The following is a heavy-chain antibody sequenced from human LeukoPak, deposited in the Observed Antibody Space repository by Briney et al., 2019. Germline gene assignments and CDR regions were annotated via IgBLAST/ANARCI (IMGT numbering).Heavy chain of an antibody. V-gene: IGHV3-48*01. CDR2: ISSSSRTI. CDR3: AGMTTVVTGFGY. CDR1: EFTFSSHS. J-gene: IGHJ4*02. Sequence: GGSLRLSCAASEFTFSSHSMNWVRQAPGKGLEWVSYISSSSRTIYYADSVKGRFTISRDNAKNSLYLQMNSLRAEDTAVYYCAGMTTVVTGFGYWGQGTLVTVSS. D-gene: IGHD4-23*01.